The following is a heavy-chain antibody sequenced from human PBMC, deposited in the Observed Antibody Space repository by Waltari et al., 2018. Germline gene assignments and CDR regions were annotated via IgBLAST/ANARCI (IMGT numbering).Heavy chain of an antibody. V-gene: IGHV3-48*04. Sequence: EVQLVESGGGLVQPGGSLRLSCAASGFTFFSYSMNWVRQAPGTGREWVSYISSSSSTIYYAESVKGRFTISRDNAKNSLSLQMNSLRAEDTAVYYCARGYYYDSSGYYRTAYFDYWGQGTLVTVSS. CDR1: GFTFFSYS. CDR2: ISSSSSTI. D-gene: IGHD3-22*01. CDR3: ARGYYYDSSGYYRTAYFDY. J-gene: IGHJ4*02.